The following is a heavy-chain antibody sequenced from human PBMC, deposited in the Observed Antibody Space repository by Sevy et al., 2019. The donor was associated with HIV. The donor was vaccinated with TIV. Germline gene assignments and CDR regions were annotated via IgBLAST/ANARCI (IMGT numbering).Heavy chain of an antibody. D-gene: IGHD3-22*01. V-gene: IGHV4-59*01. J-gene: IGHJ4*02. CDR3: VRGVNHYDSSDFFDF. CDR2: IYYTGST. CDR1: GGSIRSYY. Sequence: SETLSLTCTVSGGSIRSYYWSWIRQPPGKGLEWIGYIYYTGSTNSNPSLKSRVTMSVDTSKNQFSLKLSSVTAADTAVYYCVRGVNHYDSSDFFDFWGQGSLVTVSS.